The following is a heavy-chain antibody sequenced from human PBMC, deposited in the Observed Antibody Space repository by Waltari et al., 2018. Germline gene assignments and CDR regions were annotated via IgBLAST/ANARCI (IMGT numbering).Heavy chain of an antibody. CDR1: GFTFSSRW. CDR2: TNEDGTAK. CDR3: ARHWNWAWDY. Sequence: EVQLVESGGGLVQPGGSLRLSCVASGFTFSSRWMSWVRQAPGKGVEWVANTNEDGTAKHYVDSVKGRFTISRDNTKNSLYLQMSDLRAEDTAVYYCARHWNWAWDYWGQGTLVTVSS. D-gene: IGHD1-7*01. J-gene: IGHJ4*02. V-gene: IGHV3-7*01.